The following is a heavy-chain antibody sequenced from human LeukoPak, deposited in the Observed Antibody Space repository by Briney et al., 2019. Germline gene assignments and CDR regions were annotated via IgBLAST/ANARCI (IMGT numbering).Heavy chain of an antibody. Sequence: ASVKVSCKASGFTFTSSAVQWVRQARGQRLEWIGWIVVGSGNTNYAQKFQERVTITRDMSTSTAYMELSSLRSEDTAEYYCAADPDYGDYIGYYGMDVWGQGTTVTVSS. CDR1: GFTFTSSA. J-gene: IGHJ6*02. V-gene: IGHV1-58*01. CDR2: IVVGSGNT. D-gene: IGHD4-17*01. CDR3: AADPDYGDYIGYYGMDV.